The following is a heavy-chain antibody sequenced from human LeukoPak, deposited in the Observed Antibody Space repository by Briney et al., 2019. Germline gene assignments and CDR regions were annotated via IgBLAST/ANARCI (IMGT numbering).Heavy chain of an antibody. CDR2: INHGGSI. Sequence: PSETLSLTCAVYGGSFSGQYWGWIRQPPGKGLEWIGEINHGGSISYNASLKSRVTISLDTSKNQFSLKLSSVTAADTAVYYCAGGYYHGSESYANYWGQGTLVTVSS. J-gene: IGHJ4*02. V-gene: IGHV4-34*01. CDR1: GGSFSGQY. CDR3: AGGYYHGSESYANY. D-gene: IGHD3-10*01.